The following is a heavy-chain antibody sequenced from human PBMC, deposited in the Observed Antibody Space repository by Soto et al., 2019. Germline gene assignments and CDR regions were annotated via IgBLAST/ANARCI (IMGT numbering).Heavy chain of an antibody. D-gene: IGHD4-4*01. Sequence: GGSLRLSCAASGFTFSSYAMHWVRQAPGKGLEWVALISCDGTNKYYADSVKGRFTISRDNSKNTLSLQMNSLRPEDTAVYYWARQVRNSNYFFDYGGQGTLVPVSS. V-gene: IGHV3-30-3*01. CDR2: ISCDGTNK. J-gene: IGHJ4*02. CDR3: ARQVRNSNYFFDY. CDR1: GFTFSSYA.